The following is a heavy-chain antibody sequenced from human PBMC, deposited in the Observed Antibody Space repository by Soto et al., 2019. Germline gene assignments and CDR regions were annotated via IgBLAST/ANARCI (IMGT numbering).Heavy chain of an antibody. Sequence: EVQLVESGGGLVQPGRSLRLSCAASGFTFEDYPRHWVRKAPGRGREWVPGISWNGGSIGYADSVKGRFTISRDNAKNSLYLQMNSLRAEDTALYYCAKDRGLNGYILDYWGQGTLVTVSS. D-gene: IGHD5-12*01. CDR1: GFTFEDYP. J-gene: IGHJ4*02. V-gene: IGHV3-9*01. CDR3: AKDRGLNGYILDY. CDR2: ISWNGGSI.